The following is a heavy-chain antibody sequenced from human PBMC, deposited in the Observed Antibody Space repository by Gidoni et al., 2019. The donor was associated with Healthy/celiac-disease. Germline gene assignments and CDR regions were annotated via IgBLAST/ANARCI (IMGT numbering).Heavy chain of an antibody. D-gene: IGHD6-13*01. CDR3: ARDFRHSSSWRYFDY. CDR2: IYYSGST. V-gene: IGHV4-31*03. CDR1: GRSIISRGYY. Sequence: QVQLQESGPGLVKPSPTLSLPCTVSGRSIISRGYYWSWIRQHPGKGLEWIGYIYYSGSTYYNPSLKSRVTISVDTSKNQFSLKLSSVTAADTAVYYCARDFRHSSSWRYFDYWGQGTLVTVSS. J-gene: IGHJ4*02.